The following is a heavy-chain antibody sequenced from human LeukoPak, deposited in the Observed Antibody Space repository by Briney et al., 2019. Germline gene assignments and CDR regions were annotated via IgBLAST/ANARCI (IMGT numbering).Heavy chain of an antibody. CDR2: INPNSGGK. D-gene: IGHD3-10*01. J-gene: IGHJ5*02. CDR3: ARVGPVVRGVITQKYNWFDP. Sequence: ASVKVSCKASGYTFTGYYMHWVRQAPGQGLEWMGWINPNSGGKNYAQKFQGRVTMTRDTSISTAYMELSRLRSDDTAVYYCARVGPVVRGVITQKYNWFDPWGQGTLVTVSS. CDR1: GYTFTGYY. V-gene: IGHV1-2*02.